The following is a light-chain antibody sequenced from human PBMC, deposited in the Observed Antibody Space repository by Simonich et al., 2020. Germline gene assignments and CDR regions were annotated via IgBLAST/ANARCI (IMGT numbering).Light chain of an antibody. J-gene: IGLJ3*02. CDR3: QSYDSSSWV. V-gene: IGLV6-57*03. Sequence: NFMLTQPHSVSESPGKTVTISCTRSSGSIASNYVQWYQQRPGSAPTTVIYEDNQRPSCVPDRFSGSIDSSSNSASLTISGLKTEDEADYYCQSYDSSSWVFGGGTKLTVL. CDR2: EDN. CDR1: SGSIASNY.